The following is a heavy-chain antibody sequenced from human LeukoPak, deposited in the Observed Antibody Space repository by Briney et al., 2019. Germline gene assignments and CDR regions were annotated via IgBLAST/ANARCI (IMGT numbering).Heavy chain of an antibody. J-gene: IGHJ4*02. CDR2: IKQDGSEK. V-gene: IGHV3-7*01. Sequence: GRSLRLSCAASGFTFSSYAMHWVRQAPGKGLEWVANIKQDGSEKNYVDSVKGRFTISRDNAKNSLYLQMNSLRAEDTAVYYCARDRAMDDYWGQGTLVTVSS. CDR1: GFTFSSYA. CDR3: ARDRAMDDY. D-gene: IGHD5-18*01.